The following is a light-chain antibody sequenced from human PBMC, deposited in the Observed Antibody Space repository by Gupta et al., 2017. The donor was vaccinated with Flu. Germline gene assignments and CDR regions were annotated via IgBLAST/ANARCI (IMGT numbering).Light chain of an antibody. V-gene: IGKV1-5*03. CDR1: QNINSW. CDR3: QQYNSYWT. J-gene: IGKJ1*01. Sequence: SPSTLSESIGDRVTITCRASQNINSWLAWYQQKPGKAPKLLISKASSLESGVPSRFSGSGSGTEFTLTISGLQPDDLATYYCQQYNSYWTFGQGTKVEIK. CDR2: KAS.